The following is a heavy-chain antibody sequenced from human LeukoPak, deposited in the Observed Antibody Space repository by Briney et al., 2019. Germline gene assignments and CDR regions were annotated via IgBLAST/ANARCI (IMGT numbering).Heavy chain of an antibody. Sequence: GRSLRLSCAASGFTLSSYAMHWVRQAPGKGLEWVAVISYDESNKYYADSVKGRFTISRDNSKNTLYLQMNSLRTEDTAVYYCAGTWIQLWLQGYFDYWGQGTLVTVSS. CDR2: ISYDESNK. V-gene: IGHV3-30*04. J-gene: IGHJ4*02. D-gene: IGHD5-18*01. CDR3: AGTWIQLWLQGYFDY. CDR1: GFTLSSYA.